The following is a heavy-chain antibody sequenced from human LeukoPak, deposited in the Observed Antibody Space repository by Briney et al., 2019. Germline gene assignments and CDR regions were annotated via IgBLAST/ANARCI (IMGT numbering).Heavy chain of an antibody. V-gene: IGHV1-69*13. CDR3: ATLGATGRGNFDY. CDR2: IIPIFGTA. Sequence: ASVKVSCKASGGTFSSYAISWVRQAPGQGLEWMGGIIPIFGTANYAQKFQGRVTITADESTSTAYMELSSLRSEDTAVYYCATLGATGRGNFDYWGQGTLVTVSS. CDR1: GGTFSSYA. J-gene: IGHJ4*02. D-gene: IGHD1-26*01.